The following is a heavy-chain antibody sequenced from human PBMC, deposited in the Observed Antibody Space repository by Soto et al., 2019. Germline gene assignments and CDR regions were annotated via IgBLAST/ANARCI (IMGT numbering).Heavy chain of an antibody. D-gene: IGHD2-2*01. CDR2: IWYDGSNK. J-gene: IGHJ6*02. Sequence: GGSLRLSCAASGFTFSSYVMHWVRQAPGKGLEWVAVIWYDGSNKYYADSVKGRFTISRDNSKNTLYLQMNSLRAEDTAVYYCARDGDIVVVPANRFYGMDVWGQGTTVTVSS. CDR1: GFTFSSYV. CDR3: ARDGDIVVVPANRFYGMDV. V-gene: IGHV3-33*01.